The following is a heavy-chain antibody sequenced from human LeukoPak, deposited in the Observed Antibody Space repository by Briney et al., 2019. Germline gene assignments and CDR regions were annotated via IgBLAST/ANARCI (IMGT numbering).Heavy chain of an antibody. CDR2: ISGSGIST. CDR1: GFTFSRDA. V-gene: IGHV3-23*01. Sequence: PGGSLRLSCAASGFTFSRDAMSWVRQAPGKGLEWVSTISGSGISTYYSDSVRGRFTISRDNSKNTLYLQMNSLRAEDTAIYYCAKGDNDILTGYYNSFDFWGQGTLVTVSS. J-gene: IGHJ4*02. D-gene: IGHD3-9*01. CDR3: AKGDNDILTGYYNSFDF.